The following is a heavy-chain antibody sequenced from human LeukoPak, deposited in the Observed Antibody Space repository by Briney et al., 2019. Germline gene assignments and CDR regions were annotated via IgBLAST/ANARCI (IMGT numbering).Heavy chain of an antibody. J-gene: IGHJ4*02. CDR1: GFTFSTYE. V-gene: IGHV3-48*03. CDR3: ARENPMGFFDY. CDR2: ISSGGSSI. Sequence: GGSLSLSCAVSGFTFSTYEMNWVRQAPGKGLEWVSYISSGGSSIHYADSVKGRFTISRDNAKNSVYLQMNSLRAEDTAVYYCARENPMGFFDYWGQGTLVTVSS. D-gene: IGHD3-10*01.